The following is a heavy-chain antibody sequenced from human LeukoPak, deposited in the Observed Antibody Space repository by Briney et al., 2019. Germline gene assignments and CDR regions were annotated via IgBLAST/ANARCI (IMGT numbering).Heavy chain of an antibody. CDR1: GGSISTYY. D-gene: IGHD5-18*01. Sequence: PSETLSLTCTVSGGSISTYYWSWIRQPPGKGLEWIGYVYYSGSTSYNPSLKSRVIISVDTSKNEFSLNVSSVTAADTAVYYCARHYGYNTGLDYWGQGTLVAVSS. CDR3: ARHYGYNTGLDY. J-gene: IGHJ4*02. CDR2: VYYSGST. V-gene: IGHV4-59*08.